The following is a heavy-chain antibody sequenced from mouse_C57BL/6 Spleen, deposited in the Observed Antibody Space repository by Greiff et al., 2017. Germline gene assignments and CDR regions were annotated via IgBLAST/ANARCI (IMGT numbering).Heavy chain of an antibody. J-gene: IGHJ2*01. CDR1: GYTFTNYW. D-gene: IGHD1-1*01. Sequence: VKLQQSGAELVRPGTSVKMSCKASGYTFTNYWIGWAKQRPGHGLEWIGDIYPGGGYTNYNEKFKGKATLTADKSSSTAYMQFSSLTSEDSAIYYCARWDTTVVGYFDYWGQGTTLTVSS. V-gene: IGHV1-63*01. CDR2: IYPGGGYT. CDR3: ARWDTTVVGYFDY.